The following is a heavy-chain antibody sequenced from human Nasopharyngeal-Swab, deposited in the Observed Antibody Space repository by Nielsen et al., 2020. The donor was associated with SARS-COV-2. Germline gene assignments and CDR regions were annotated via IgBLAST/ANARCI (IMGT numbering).Heavy chain of an antibody. CDR2: IKQDGSEM. CDR1: GFIFSNYW. Sequence: GGSLRLSCAASGFIFSNYWMTWVRQAPGKGLEWVANIKQDGSEMYCVDSVKGRFTISRDNAKNSLYLQMNSLRVEDTAVYNCAREGRDGFDYWGQGTLVTVSS. J-gene: IGHJ4*02. CDR3: AREGRDGFDY. V-gene: IGHV3-7*01. D-gene: IGHD5-24*01.